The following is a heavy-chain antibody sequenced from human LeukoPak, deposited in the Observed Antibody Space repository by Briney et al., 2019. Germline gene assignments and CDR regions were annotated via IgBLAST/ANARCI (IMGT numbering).Heavy chain of an antibody. Sequence: GESLKISCKGSGYSFTSYWIGWVRQMPGKGLEWMGIIYPGDSDTRYSPSFQGQVTISADKSISTAYLQWSSLKASDTAMYYCARARSVRAAAIVGVDYWGQGTLVTVSS. J-gene: IGHJ4*02. D-gene: IGHD2-2*02. V-gene: IGHV5-51*01. CDR1: GYSFTSYW. CDR3: ARARSVRAAAIVGVDY. CDR2: IYPGDSDT.